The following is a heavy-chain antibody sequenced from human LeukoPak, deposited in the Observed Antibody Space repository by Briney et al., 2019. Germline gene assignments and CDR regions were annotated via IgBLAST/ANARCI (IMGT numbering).Heavy chain of an antibody. Sequence: GASVKVSCKASGYTFTSYGISWVRQAPGQGLEWMGWISAYNGNTNYAQKLQGRVTMTTDTSTSTAYMELRSLRSDDTAVYYCARDAVEQWLVLSGYFDYWGQGTLVTVSS. V-gene: IGHV1-18*01. CDR2: ISAYNGNT. CDR3: ARDAVEQWLVLSGYFDY. CDR1: GYTFTSYG. J-gene: IGHJ4*02. D-gene: IGHD6-19*01.